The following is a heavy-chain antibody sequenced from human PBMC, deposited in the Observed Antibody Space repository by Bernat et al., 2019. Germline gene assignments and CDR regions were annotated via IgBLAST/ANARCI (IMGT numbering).Heavy chain of an antibody. CDR2: IYYSGST. CDR3: ARDRGLVVRGVINYYYGMDV. D-gene: IGHD3-10*01. Sequence: QVQLQESGPGLVKPSQTLSLTCTFSGGSISSGGYYWSWIRQHPGKGLEWIGYIYYSGSTYYNPSLKSRVTISVDTSKNQFSLKLSSVTAADTAVYYCARDRGLVVRGVINYYYGMDVWGQGTTVTVSS. CDR1: GGSISSGGYY. J-gene: IGHJ6*02. V-gene: IGHV4-31*03.